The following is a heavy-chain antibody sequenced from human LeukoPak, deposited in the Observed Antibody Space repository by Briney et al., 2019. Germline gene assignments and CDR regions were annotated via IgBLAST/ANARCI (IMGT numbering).Heavy chain of an antibody. CDR1: GFTFSSYG. J-gene: IGHJ4*02. CDR2: ISGNGGST. V-gene: IGHV3-23*01. CDR3: ARHLSGVTGYSYGRGIDY. Sequence: GGSLRLSCAASGFTFSSYGMSWVRQAPGKGLEWVSAISGNGGSTYYADSVKGRFTISRDNSKNTLYLQMNSLRAEDTAVYYCARHLSGVTGYSYGRGIDYWGQGTLVTVSS. D-gene: IGHD5-18*01.